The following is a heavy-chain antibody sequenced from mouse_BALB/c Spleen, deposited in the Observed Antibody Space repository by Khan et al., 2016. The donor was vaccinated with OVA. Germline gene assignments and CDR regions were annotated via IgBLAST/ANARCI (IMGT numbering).Heavy chain of an antibody. Sequence: EVELVESGPSLVKPSQTLSLTCSVTGDSITSGYWCWIRKFPGNKLEYMGYILYSGSTYYNPSLKSRISITRHTSQNQYYLQLNSWTTEDTATYYCARSTYRYAFAYWGQGTLVTVSA. J-gene: IGHJ3*01. D-gene: IGHD2-14*01. V-gene: IGHV3-8*02. CDR2: ILYSGST. CDR3: ARSTYRYAFAY. CDR1: GDSITSGY.